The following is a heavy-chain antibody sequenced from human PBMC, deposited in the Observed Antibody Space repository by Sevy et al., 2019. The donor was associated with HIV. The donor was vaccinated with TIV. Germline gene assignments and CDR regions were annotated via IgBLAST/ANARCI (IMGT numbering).Heavy chain of an antibody. CDR2: INHSGST. Sequence: GSLRLSCAVYGGSFSGYYWSWIRQPPGKGLEWIGEINHSGSTNYNPSLKSRVTISVDTSKNQFSLKLSSVTAADTAVYYCVSWAVAGTGYFDYWGQGTLVTVSS. V-gene: IGHV4-34*01. J-gene: IGHJ4*02. D-gene: IGHD6-19*01. CDR3: VSWAVAGTGYFDY. CDR1: GGSFSGYY.